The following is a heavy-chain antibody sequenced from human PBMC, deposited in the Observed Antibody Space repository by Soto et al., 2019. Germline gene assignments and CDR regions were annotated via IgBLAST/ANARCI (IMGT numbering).Heavy chain of an antibody. D-gene: IGHD2-15*01. V-gene: IGHV1-2*04. CDR2: INPNSGGA. CDR3: ARSGGSFGLGDS. J-gene: IGHJ4*02. CDR1: GYTFIGYY. Sequence: QVQLVQSGAEVKKPGASVKVSCKASGYTFIGYYIHWVRQAPGQGLEWMGRINPNSGGAKYSQKVQGWVTMTSDTSISTAYMELSSLKSDHTAVYYWARSGGSFGLGDSWGQVSLVCVSS.